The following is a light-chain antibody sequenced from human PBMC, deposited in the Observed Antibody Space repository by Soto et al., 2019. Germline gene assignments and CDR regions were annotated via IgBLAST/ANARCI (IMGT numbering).Light chain of an antibody. J-gene: IGKJ1*01. CDR3: QHWAAYSLT. V-gene: IGKV1-5*03. CDR2: KTS. CDR1: QSLTMW. Sequence: DIPMTQSPSTLSASVGDRVTITCRASQSLTMWLAWDQQKPGKAPNLLIYKTSSLESGGTSRFSGSGSRTEFPLTTSSLQPDDFATYYCQHWAAYSLTFGQGTKLEVK.